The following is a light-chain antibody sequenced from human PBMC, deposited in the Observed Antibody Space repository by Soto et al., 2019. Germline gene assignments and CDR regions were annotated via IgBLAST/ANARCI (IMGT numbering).Light chain of an antibody. CDR1: SSDVGGYKF. CDR3: CSYAGFYTSV. V-gene: IGLV2-11*01. J-gene: IGLJ1*01. CDR2: EVS. Sequence: QSALTQPRSVSGSPGQSVTISCTGTSSDVGGYKFVSWYQQHPGKAPQFMIYEVSKRPSGVPVRFSVSKSGNTAFLTISGLQAEDEADYYCCSYAGFYTSVFGTGTKLTVL.